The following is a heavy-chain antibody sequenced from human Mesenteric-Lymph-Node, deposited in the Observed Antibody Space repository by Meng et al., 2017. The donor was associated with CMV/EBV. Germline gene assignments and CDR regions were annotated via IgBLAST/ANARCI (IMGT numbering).Heavy chain of an antibody. J-gene: IGHJ6*02. CDR2: ISAYSSYI. D-gene: IGHD3-3*01. CDR3: ARARLDFWSGGHGMDV. CDR1: GFGFSNYS. V-gene: IGHV3-21*01. Sequence: ETLSLTCGASGFGFSNYSMNWVRQAPGKGLEWVSSISAYSSYIYYADSVKGRFTISRDNAKSSLYLQLNSLRAEDTAVYYCARARLDFWSGGHGMDVWGQGTTVTVSS.